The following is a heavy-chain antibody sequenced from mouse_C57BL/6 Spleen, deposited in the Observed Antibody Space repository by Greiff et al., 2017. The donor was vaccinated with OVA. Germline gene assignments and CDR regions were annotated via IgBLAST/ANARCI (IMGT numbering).Heavy chain of an antibody. D-gene: IGHD1-1*01. CDR2: IDPSDSYT. V-gene: IGHV1-69*01. CDR3: ARGGTTVVANYDY. J-gene: IGHJ2*01. Sequence: VQLQQPGAELVMPGASVKLSCKASGYTFTSYWMHWVKQRPGQGLEWIGEIDPSDSYTNYNQKFKGKSTLTVDKSSSTAYMQLSSLTSDDSAVYYCARGGTTVVANYDYWGQGTTLTVSS. CDR1: GYTFTSYW.